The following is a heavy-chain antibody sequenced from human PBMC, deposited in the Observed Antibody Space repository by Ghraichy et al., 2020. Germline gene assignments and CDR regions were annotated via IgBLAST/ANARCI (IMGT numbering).Heavy chain of an antibody. J-gene: IGHJ3*02. CDR3: ARIAVAGTVAFDI. CDR1: GGSISSSSYY. CDR2: IYYSGST. V-gene: IGHV4-39*01. Sequence: SETLSLTCTVSGGSISSSSYYWGWIRQPPGKGLEWIGSIYYSGSTYYNPSLKSRVTISVDTSKNQFSLKLSSVTAADTAVYYCARIAVAGTVAFDIWGQGTMVTVSS. D-gene: IGHD6-19*01.